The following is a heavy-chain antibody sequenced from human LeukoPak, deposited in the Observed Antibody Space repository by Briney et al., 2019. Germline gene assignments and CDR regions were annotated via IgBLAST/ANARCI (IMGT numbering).Heavy chain of an antibody. CDR1: GYSFTTFG. V-gene: IGHV1-18*01. J-gene: IGHJ5*02. D-gene: IGHD1-1*01. Sequence: GASVKVSCKASGYSFTTFGITWVRQAPGQGLEWLGWISPYSGNTDYAQKLQGRVTMTSDTSTTTAYLELRSLRYDDTAIYYCAKDVNNWNPQSGWFGPWGQGTLVTVSS. CDR3: AKDVNNWNPQSGWFGP. CDR2: ISPYSGNT.